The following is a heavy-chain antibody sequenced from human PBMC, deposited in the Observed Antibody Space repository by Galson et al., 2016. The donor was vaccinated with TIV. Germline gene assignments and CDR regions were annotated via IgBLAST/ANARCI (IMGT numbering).Heavy chain of an antibody. D-gene: IGHD5-18*01. Sequence: SLRLSCAASGFSFSSYGMHWVRQAPGKGLEWVSSIGGTGGSTYYADSVKGRFTISRDSYKDIVYLQMNSLRAEDTAIYFCAKDRQWIPSSLDYWGQGILVTVSS. J-gene: IGHJ4*02. V-gene: IGHV3-23*01. CDR1: GFSFSSYG. CDR3: AKDRQWIPSSLDY. CDR2: IGGTGGST.